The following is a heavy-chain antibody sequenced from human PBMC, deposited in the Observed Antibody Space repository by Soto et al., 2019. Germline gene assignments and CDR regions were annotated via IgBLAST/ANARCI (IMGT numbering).Heavy chain of an antibody. V-gene: IGHV6-1*01. CDR1: GDSVSSNIVA. D-gene: IGHD6-19*01. Sequence: IQLQQSGPGLVQPSQTLSLTCDISGDSVSSNIVAWNWIRQSPSGRLEWLGRTYYRSGWYFDYAPSVSSRITVTPDTSKNQFSLQLKSVTPEDTAVYYCARREGSGWYDYWSQGTLVTVSS. J-gene: IGHJ4*02. CDR3: ARREGSGWYDY. CDR2: TYYRSGWYF.